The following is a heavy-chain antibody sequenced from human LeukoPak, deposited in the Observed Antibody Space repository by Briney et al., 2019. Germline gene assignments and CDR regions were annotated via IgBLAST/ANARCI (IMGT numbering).Heavy chain of an antibody. CDR1: GFIFSNYG. CDR2: IRYDGSNK. V-gene: IGHV3-30*02. Sequence: PGGSLRLSCAASGFIFSNYGMHWVRQAPGKGLEWVAFIRYDGSNKYYVDSVKGRFIISRDNSKNTLYLQMNSLRPEDTAVYYCAKIGYCSSASCLXXXFXXXXQGTMVT. J-gene: IGHJ3*01. D-gene: IGHD2-2*01. CDR3: AKIGYCSSASCLXXXFXX.